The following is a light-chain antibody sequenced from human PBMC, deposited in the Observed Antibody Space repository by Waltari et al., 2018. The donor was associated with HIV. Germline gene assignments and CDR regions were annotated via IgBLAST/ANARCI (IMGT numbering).Light chain of an antibody. CDR1: QPFYNY. J-gene: IGKJ4*02. CDR2: DAS. V-gene: IGKV3-11*01. CDR3: QQRSDWPPLT. Sequence: EIVLTQSPATLSLSPGERSTLSCRASQPFYNYLAWYQQKHGQAHRLLIYDASNRATGIPARFSGSGSGTDFTLTISSLEPEDFAVYYCQQRSDWPPLTFGGGTKVEIK.